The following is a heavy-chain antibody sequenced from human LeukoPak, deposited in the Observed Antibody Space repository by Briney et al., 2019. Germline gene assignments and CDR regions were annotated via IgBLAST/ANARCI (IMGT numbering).Heavy chain of an antibody. V-gene: IGHV4-59*12. Sequence: SETLSLTCTVSGGSISSYYWSWIRQPPGKGLEWIGYIYYSGSTNYNPSLKSRVTISVDTSKNQFSLKLSSVTAADTAVYYCARRAQTYYYGSGSYYYYYYYMDVWGKGTTVTISS. CDR3: ARRAQTYYYGSGSYYYYYYYMDV. D-gene: IGHD3-10*01. CDR2: IYYSGST. CDR1: GGSISSYY. J-gene: IGHJ6*03.